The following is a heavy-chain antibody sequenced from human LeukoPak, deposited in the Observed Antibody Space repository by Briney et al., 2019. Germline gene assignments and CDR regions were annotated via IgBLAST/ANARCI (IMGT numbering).Heavy chain of an antibody. CDR2: INPNAGGT. V-gene: IGHV1-2*02. CDR3: ARDRSPPYFDY. J-gene: IGHJ4*02. Sequence: ASVKVSCKASGYTFTSYYMHWVRQAPGQGLEWMGWINPNAGGTSYAQKFQGRVTMTRDTSINTAYMELSRLRSDDTAVYYCARDRSPPYFDYWGQGTLVTVSS. CDR1: GYTFTSYY.